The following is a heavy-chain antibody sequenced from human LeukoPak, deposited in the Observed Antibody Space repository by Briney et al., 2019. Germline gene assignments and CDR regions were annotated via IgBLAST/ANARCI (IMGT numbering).Heavy chain of an antibody. CDR3: ARSMYSSSWYSPVDY. V-gene: IGHV4-59*01. J-gene: IGHJ4*02. Sequence: NPSETLSLTCTVSGGSISSYYWSWIRQPPGKGLEWIGYIYYTGSTNYNPSLKSRVTISVDTSKNQFSLKLSSVTAADTAVYYCARSMYSSSWYSPVDYWGQGTLVTVSS. CDR2: IYYTGST. D-gene: IGHD6-13*01. CDR1: GGSISSYY.